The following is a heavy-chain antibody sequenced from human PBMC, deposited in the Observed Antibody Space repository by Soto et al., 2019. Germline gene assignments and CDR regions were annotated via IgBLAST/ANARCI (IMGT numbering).Heavy chain of an antibody. CDR3: ATGPVLRYFDWLPVDY. J-gene: IGHJ4*02. Sequence: ASVKVACKVSGYTLTELSMHWVRRAPGKGLEWMGGFDPEDGETIDAQKFQGRVTMTEDTSTDTAYMELSSLRSEDTAVYYCATGPVLRYFDWLPVDYCGQRTLGTVSS. CDR2: FDPEDGET. V-gene: IGHV1-24*01. CDR1: GYTLTELS. D-gene: IGHD3-9*01.